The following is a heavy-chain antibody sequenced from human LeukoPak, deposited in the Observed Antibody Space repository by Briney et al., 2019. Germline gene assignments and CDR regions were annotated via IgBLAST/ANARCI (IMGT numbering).Heavy chain of an antibody. CDR3: ARDVVVTAIFDY. J-gene: IGHJ4*02. V-gene: IGHV4-39*07. Sequence: PSETLSLTCTVSGGSISSSSYYWGWIRQPPGKGLEWIGSIYYSGSTYYNPSLKSRVTISVDTSKNQFSLKLSSVTAADTAVYYCARDVVVTAIFDYWGQGTLVTVSS. CDR2: IYYSGST. D-gene: IGHD2-21*02. CDR1: GGSISSSSYY.